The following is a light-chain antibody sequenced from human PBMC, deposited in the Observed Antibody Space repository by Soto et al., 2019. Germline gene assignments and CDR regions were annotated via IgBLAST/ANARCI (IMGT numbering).Light chain of an antibody. CDR3: QQYGSSSLT. V-gene: IGKV3-11*01. J-gene: IGKJ4*01. CDR2: DAS. Sequence: EIVLTQSPATLSLSPGERATLSCRASQSVSSYLAWYQQKPGQAPRLLIYDASKRATGIPARFSGSGSGTDFTLTISRLEPEDFAVYYCQQYGSSSLTFGGGTKVDIK. CDR1: QSVSSY.